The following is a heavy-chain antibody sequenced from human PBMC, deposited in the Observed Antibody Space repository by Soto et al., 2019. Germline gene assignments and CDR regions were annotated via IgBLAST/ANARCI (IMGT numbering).Heavy chain of an antibody. J-gene: IGHJ6*02. V-gene: IGHV3-30*18. CDR3: AKEYCTNGVCYRLSYYYVMDV. CDR2: ISYDGSNK. D-gene: IGHD2-8*01. Sequence: GGYLRLSCAASGFTFSSYGMHWVRQAPGKGLEWVAVISYDGSNKYYADSVKGRFTISRDNSKNTLYLQMNSLRAEDTAVYYCAKEYCTNGVCYRLSYYYVMDVWGQGTTVTVS. CDR1: GFTFSSYG.